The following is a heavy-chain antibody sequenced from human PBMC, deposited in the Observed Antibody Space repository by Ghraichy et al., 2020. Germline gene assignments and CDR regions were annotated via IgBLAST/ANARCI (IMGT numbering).Heavy chain of an antibody. V-gene: IGHV1-69*06. Sequence: SVKVSCKASGGAIASYPISWVRQAPGQGLEWMGGIIPIFGTANYAQKFHGRVTITADKSTTTAYMELSSLRSEDTAVFYCARGGDWTRYGMDVWGQGTTVTISS. CDR3: ARGGDWTRYGMDV. D-gene: IGHD3/OR15-3a*01. J-gene: IGHJ6*02. CDR2: IIPIFGTA. CDR1: GGAIASYP.